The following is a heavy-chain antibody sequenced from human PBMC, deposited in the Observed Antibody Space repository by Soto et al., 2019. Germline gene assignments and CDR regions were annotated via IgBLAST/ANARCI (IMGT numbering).Heavy chain of an antibody. D-gene: IGHD6-19*01. Sequence: GGSLRLSCAAAGFNVSDNYMGWVRQAPGKGLEWVSSFFTGGSTDYADSVKGRFTISRDDSKNTVHLQTNSLRAEDTAVYFCVRERRGLGIGFDHWGQGTLVTVSS. V-gene: IGHV3-53*01. J-gene: IGHJ4*02. CDR1: GFNVSDNY. CDR2: FFTGGST. CDR3: VRERRGLGIGFDH.